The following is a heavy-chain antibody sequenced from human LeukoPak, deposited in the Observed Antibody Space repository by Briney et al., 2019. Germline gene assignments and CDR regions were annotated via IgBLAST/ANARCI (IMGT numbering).Heavy chain of an antibody. CDR3: ARIGYSSSSFDY. CDR2: IKQDGSEK. Sequence: GRSLRLSCAASGFTFSSHGMHWVRQAPGKGLEWVANIKQDGSEKHSVDSLKGRFTFSRDNAKNSLFLQVNSLRAEDTAVYYCARIGYSSSSFDYWGQGTLVTVSS. J-gene: IGHJ4*02. CDR1: GFTFSSHG. V-gene: IGHV3-7*01. D-gene: IGHD6-6*01.